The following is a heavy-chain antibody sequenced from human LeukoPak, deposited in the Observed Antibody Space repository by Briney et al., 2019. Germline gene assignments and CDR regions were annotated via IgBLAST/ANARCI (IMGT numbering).Heavy chain of an antibody. CDR3: AKRGVVIRVILVGFHKEAYYFDS. V-gene: IGHV3-23*01. CDR1: GITLSNYG. J-gene: IGHJ4*02. Sequence: PGGSLRLSCAVAGITLSNYGMSWVRQVPRKGLEWVAGISGSGGGTNYADSVKGRFTISRDNPRNTLYLQMNSLRAEDTAVYFCAKRGVVIRVILVGFHKEAYYFDSWGQGALVTVSS. CDR2: ISGSGGGT. D-gene: IGHD3-22*01.